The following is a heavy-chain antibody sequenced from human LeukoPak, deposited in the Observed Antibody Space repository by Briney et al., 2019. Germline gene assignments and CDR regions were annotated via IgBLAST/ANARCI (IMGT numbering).Heavy chain of an antibody. CDR1: GFTFDYYT. V-gene: IGHV3-74*01. D-gene: IGHD6-19*01. CDR3: ARDRQVAVAGFDY. CDR2: INSDGSST. Sequence: GGSLRLSCAASGFTFDYYTMHWVRQAPGKGLVWVSRINSDGSSTSYADSVKGQFTISRDNAKNTLYLQMNSLRAEDTAVYYCARDRQVAVAGFDYWGQGTLVTVSS. J-gene: IGHJ4*02.